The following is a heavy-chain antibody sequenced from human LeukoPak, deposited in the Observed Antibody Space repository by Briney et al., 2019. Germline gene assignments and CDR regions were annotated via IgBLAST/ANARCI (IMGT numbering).Heavy chain of an antibody. CDR2: INHSGST. V-gene: IGHV4-34*01. CDR3: ARGSATVTTD. D-gene: IGHD4-17*01. CDR1: GGXFSGYY. Sequence: SETLSLTCAVYGGXFSGYYCSWIRQPPGKGLEWIGEINHSGSTNYNPSLKSRVTISVDTSKNQFSLKLSSVTAADTAVYYCARGSATVTTDWGQGTLVTVSS. J-gene: IGHJ4*02.